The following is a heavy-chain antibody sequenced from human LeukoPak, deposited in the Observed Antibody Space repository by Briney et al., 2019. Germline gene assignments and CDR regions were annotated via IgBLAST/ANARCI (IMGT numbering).Heavy chain of an antibody. CDR1: GGSFSGYY. CDR3: ARHITMIFNWFDP. J-gene: IGHJ5*02. Sequence: PSETLSLTCAVYGGSFSGYYWSWIRQPPGKGLEWIGEINHSGSTNYNPSLKSRVTISVDTSKNQFSLKLSSVTAADTAVYYCARHITMIFNWFDPWGQGTLVTVSS. D-gene: IGHD3-22*01. V-gene: IGHV4-34*01. CDR2: INHSGST.